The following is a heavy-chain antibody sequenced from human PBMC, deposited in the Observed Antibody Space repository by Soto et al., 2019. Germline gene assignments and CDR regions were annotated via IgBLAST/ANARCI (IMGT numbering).Heavy chain of an antibody. J-gene: IGHJ5*02. D-gene: IGHD6-13*01. CDR2: IYYSGST. CDR1: GGSISSYY. V-gene: IGHV4-59*01. CDR3: ARVIAAAGTPHNWFDP. Sequence: SETLSLTCPVSGGSISSYYWSWIRQPPGKGLEWIGYIYYSGSTNYNPSLKSRVTISVDTSKNQFSLKLSSVTAADTAVYYCARVIAAAGTPHNWFDPWGQGTLVTVSS.